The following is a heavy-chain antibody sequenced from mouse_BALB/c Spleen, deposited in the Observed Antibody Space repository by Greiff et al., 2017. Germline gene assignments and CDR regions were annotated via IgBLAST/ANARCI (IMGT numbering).Heavy chain of an antibody. CDR1: GFTFSSFG. Sequence: EVQVVESGGGLVQPGGSRKLSCAASGFTFSSFGMHWVRQAPEKGLEWVAYISSGSSTIYYADTVKGRFTISRDNPKNTLFLQMTSLRSEDTAMYYCARSDYDSPFAYWGQGTLVTVSA. CDR3: ARSDYDSPFAY. J-gene: IGHJ3*01. CDR2: ISSGSSTI. V-gene: IGHV5-17*02. D-gene: IGHD2-4*01.